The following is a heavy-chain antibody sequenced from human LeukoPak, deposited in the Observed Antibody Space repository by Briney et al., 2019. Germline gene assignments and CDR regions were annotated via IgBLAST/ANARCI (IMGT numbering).Heavy chain of an antibody. V-gene: IGHV4-61*02. Sequence: SETLSLTCTVSGGSISSGSYYWSWIRQPAGKGLEWIGRIYTSGSTNYNPSLKSRVTISVDTSKNQFSLKLSSVTAADTAVYYCARRRMASWFDPWGQGTLATVSS. CDR1: GGSISSGSYY. CDR2: IYTSGST. CDR3: ARRRMASWFDP. J-gene: IGHJ5*02. D-gene: IGHD5-24*01.